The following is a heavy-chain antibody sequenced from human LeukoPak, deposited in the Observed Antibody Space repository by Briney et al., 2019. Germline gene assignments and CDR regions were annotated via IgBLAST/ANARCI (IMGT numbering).Heavy chain of an antibody. CDR2: IYYSGST. CDR1: GGSISSYY. Sequence: SETLSLTCTVSGGSISSYYWSWIRQPPGKGLEWIGYIYYSGSTNYNPSLKSRVTISVDTSKNQFSLKLSSVTAADTAVYYCARDPGSYLDYWGQGTLVTVSS. CDR3: ARDPGSYLDY. V-gene: IGHV4-59*01. D-gene: IGHD1-26*01. J-gene: IGHJ4*02.